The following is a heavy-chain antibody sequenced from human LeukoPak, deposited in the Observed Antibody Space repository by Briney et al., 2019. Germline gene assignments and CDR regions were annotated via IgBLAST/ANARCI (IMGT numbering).Heavy chain of an antibody. D-gene: IGHD5-12*01. J-gene: IGHJ4*02. Sequence: GGSLRLSCAASGFTFSSYSMNWVRQAPGKGLMWVARINGDGTSTTYADSVKGRFTISRDNAKKALYLQMNSLGAEDTAVYYCAVRGGYNDWDAPFDHWGQGTLVTVSS. CDR3: AVRGGYNDWDAPFDH. CDR1: GFTFSSYS. V-gene: IGHV3-74*01. CDR2: INGDGTST.